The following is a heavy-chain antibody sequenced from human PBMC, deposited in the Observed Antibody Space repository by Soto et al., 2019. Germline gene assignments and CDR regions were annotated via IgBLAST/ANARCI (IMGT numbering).Heavy chain of an antibody. Sequence: QVQLQESGPGLVKPSETLSLTCTVSGGSISSYYWSWIRQPPGKGLEWIGYIYYSGSTNYNPSLKSRVTISVDTSKNQFSLKLSSVTAADTAVYYCARGVSRWGINGQYFDYWGQGTLVTVSS. CDR2: IYYSGST. CDR1: GGSISSYY. V-gene: IGHV4-59*01. D-gene: IGHD7-27*01. J-gene: IGHJ4*02. CDR3: ARGVSRWGINGQYFDY.